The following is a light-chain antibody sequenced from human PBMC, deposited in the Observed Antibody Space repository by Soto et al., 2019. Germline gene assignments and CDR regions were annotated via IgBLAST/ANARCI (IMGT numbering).Light chain of an antibody. V-gene: IGLV1-51*01. CDR1: ASNIGNNS. Sequence: QSVLTQPPSVSAAPGQRVTISCSGSASNIGNNSVSWYQQLPGAAPKLLIYDDNNRPSGIPDRFSGSKSGTSATLGITGLQTGHEADYYCGTWDTSLPACVFGPGTKLPVL. CDR2: DDN. J-gene: IGLJ1*01. CDR3: GTWDTSLPACV.